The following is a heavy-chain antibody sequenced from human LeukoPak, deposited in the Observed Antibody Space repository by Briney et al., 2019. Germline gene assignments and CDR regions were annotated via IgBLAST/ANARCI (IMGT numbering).Heavy chain of an antibody. CDR1: GFTFSSYE. J-gene: IGHJ6*02. CDR2: ISSSGSTI. CDR3: ARPADHYYYGMDV. Sequence: GGSLRLSCAASGFTFSSYEMNWVRQAPGKGLERVSYISSSGSTIYYADSAKGRFTISRDNAKNSLSLQMNSLRAEDTAVYYCARPADHYYYGMDVWGQGTTVTVSS. V-gene: IGHV3-48*03.